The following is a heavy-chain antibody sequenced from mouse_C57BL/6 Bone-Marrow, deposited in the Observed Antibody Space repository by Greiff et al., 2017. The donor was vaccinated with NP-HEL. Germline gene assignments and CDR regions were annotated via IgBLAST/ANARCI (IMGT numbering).Heavy chain of an antibody. CDR2: IWWDDDK. CDR3: ARILDYVWYFDV. Sequence: QVQLKESGPGILQPSQTLSLTCSFSGFSLSTFGMGVGWIRQPSGQGLEWLAHIWWDDDKYYNPALKSRLTFSKDTSKNQVFLKIANVDTAVTATYYCARILDYVWYFDVWGTGTTVTVSS. D-gene: IGHD2-4*01. V-gene: IGHV8-8*01. J-gene: IGHJ1*03. CDR1: GFSLSTFGMG.